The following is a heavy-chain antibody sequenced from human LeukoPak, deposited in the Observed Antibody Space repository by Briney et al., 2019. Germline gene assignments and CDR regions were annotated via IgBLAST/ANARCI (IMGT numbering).Heavy chain of an antibody. CDR3: ARVRGRWLLLPDY. CDR1: GYTFTNYD. Sequence: ASVKVSCKASGYTFTNYDINWVRQATGQGLEWLGWMNPNSGNTGFAQKFQGRVTITRNTSISTAYMELSSLRSEDTAVYYCARVRGRWLLLPDYWGQGTLVTVSS. J-gene: IGHJ4*02. V-gene: IGHV1-8*03. D-gene: IGHD3-22*01. CDR2: MNPNSGNT.